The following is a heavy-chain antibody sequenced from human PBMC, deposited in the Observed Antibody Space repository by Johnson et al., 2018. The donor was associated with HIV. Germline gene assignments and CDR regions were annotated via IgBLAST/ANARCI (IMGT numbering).Heavy chain of an antibody. CDR1: GFTVSSNY. CDR3: AAAEYDAFDI. Sequence: VQLVESGGGVVQPGRSLRLSCAASGFTVSSNYMSWVRQAPGKGLEWVSVIYSGGSTYYADSVKGRFTISRDNAKNTLYLQMNSLRAEDTAVYYCAAAEYDAFDIWGQGTMVTVSS. J-gene: IGHJ3*02. V-gene: IGHV3-66*02. D-gene: IGHD6-6*01. CDR2: IYSGGST.